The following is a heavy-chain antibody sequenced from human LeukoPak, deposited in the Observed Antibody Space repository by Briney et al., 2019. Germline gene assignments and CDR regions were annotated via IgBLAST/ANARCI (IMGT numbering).Heavy chain of an antibody. D-gene: IGHD6-13*01. CDR3: ANAGRDSSSTISCGMDV. V-gene: IGHV3-48*01. CDR1: GFTFSSSS. CDR2: LTRTSTTI. J-gene: IGHJ6*02. Sequence: PGGSLRLSCAASGFTFSSSSMSWVRQAPGKGLEWVAFLTRTSTTIYYADSVKGRFTISRDNSKNTLYLQMNSLRAEDTAVYYCANAGRDSSSTISCGMDVWGQGTTVTVSS.